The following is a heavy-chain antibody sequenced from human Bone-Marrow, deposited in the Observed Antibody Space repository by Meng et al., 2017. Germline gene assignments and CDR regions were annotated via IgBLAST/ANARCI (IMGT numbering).Heavy chain of an antibody. CDR2: IIPIFGTA. CDR3: ARELSRIAAAGTGYYYYGMDV. V-gene: IGHV1-69*05. J-gene: IGHJ6*02. CDR1: GGTFSSYA. Sequence: SVKVSCKASGGTFSSYAISWLRQAPGQGLEWMGGIIPIFGTANYAQKFQGRVTITTDESTSTAYMELSSLRSEDTAVYYCARELSRIAAAGTGYYYYGMDVWGQGTTVTVSS. D-gene: IGHD6-13*01.